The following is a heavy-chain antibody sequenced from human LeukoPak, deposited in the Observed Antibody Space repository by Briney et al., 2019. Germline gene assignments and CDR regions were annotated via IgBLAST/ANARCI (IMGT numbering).Heavy chain of an antibody. CDR1: GFTFSDDY. V-gene: IGHV3-11*04. J-gene: IGHJ4*02. D-gene: IGHD2/OR15-2a*01. Sequence: SGGSLRLSCAASGFTFSDDYMSWIRQAPGKGLEWISYISYTGNTIYYADSVKGRFTISRDNAKKSLFLQMDSLRAEDTALYFCAKDADFVKYWGQGTLVTVSS. CDR2: ISYTGNTI. CDR3: AKDADFVKY.